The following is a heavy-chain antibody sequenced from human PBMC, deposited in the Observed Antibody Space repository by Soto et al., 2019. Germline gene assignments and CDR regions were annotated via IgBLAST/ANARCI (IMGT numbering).Heavy chain of an antibody. V-gene: IGHV3-30*18. CDR2: ISYDGSNK. J-gene: IGHJ4*02. CDR3: AKDYSGSFDY. D-gene: IGHD5-12*01. Sequence: GESLRLSCAASGFTFSSYVMHWVRQAPGKGLEWVAVISYDGSNKYYADSVKGRFTISRDNSKNTVYLQMNSLRAEDTAVYYCAKDYSGSFDYWGQGTLVTVSS. CDR1: GFTFSSYV.